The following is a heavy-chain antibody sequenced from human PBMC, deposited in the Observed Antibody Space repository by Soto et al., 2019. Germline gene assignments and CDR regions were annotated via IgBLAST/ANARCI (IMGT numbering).Heavy chain of an antibody. CDR3: ARGTSWQLPFDY. CDR2: ISYSGSN. Sequence: SETLSLTCTVSSDSISSYYWSWIRQPPGKRLEWIGYISYSGSNDYNPSLKSRVTISGDTSKNQFSLKVSSVTAADTAVYYCARGTSWQLPFDYWGQGTLVTVS. CDR1: SDSISSYY. J-gene: IGHJ4*02. D-gene: IGHD6-13*01. V-gene: IGHV4-59*01.